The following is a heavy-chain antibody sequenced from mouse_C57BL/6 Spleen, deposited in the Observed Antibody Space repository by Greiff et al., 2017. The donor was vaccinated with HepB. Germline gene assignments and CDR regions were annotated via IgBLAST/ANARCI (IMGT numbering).Heavy chain of an antibody. CDR2: IYPRSGNT. D-gene: IGHD1-1*01. Sequence: VQLQQSGAELARPGASVKLSCKASGYTFTSYGISWVKQRTGQGLEWIGEIYPRSGNTYYNEKFKGKATLTADKSSSTAYMELRSLTSEDSAVYFCAPYYYGSSPGFAYWGQGTLVTVSA. J-gene: IGHJ3*01. CDR3: APYYYGSSPGFAY. CDR1: GYTFTSYG. V-gene: IGHV1-81*01.